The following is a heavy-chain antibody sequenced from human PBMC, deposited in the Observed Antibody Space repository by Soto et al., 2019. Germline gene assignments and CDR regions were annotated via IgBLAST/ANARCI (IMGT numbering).Heavy chain of an antibody. CDR1: GFTVSSNY. CDR3: ARGRGGGTVTKYYYMDV. CDR2: IYSGGST. D-gene: IGHD4-17*01. J-gene: IGHJ6*03. Sequence: GGSLRLSCAASGFTVSSNYMSWVRQAPGKGLEWVSVIYSGGSTYYADSVKGRFTISRHNSKNTLYLQMNSLRAEDTAVYYCARGRGGGTVTKYYYMDVWGKGTTVTVSS. V-gene: IGHV3-53*04.